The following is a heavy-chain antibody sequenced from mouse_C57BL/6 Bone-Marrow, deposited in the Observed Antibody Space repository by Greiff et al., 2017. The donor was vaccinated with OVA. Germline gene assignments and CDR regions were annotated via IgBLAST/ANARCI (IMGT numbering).Heavy chain of an antibody. D-gene: IGHD1-1*01. CDR3: ARWYYGSSPFAY. Sequence: QVQLQQSGAELARPGASVKLSCKASGYTFTSYGISWVKQRTGQGLEWIGEIYPRSGNTYYNEKFKGKATLTADKSSNTAYMELRSLTSEDSAVYFCARWYYGSSPFAYWGQGTLVTVSA. CDR1: GYTFTSYG. J-gene: IGHJ3*01. V-gene: IGHV1-81*01. CDR2: IYPRSGNT.